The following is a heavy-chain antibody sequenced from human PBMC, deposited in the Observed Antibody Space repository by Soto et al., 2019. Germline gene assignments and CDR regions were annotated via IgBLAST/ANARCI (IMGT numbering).Heavy chain of an antibody. CDR2: INPNSGGT. CDR3: PRDGVVVVHYYYGMDV. D-gene: IGHD2-15*01. V-gene: IGHV1-2*02. CDR1: GYTFTDYY. J-gene: IGHJ6*01. Sequence: ASVKVSCKASGYTFTDYYMHWVRQAPGQGLEWMGWINPNSGGTNYAQQFQGRVTMTRDTSISTAYMELSSLSSDDTALYYCPRDGVVVVHYYYGMDVWGQGTKVTVSS.